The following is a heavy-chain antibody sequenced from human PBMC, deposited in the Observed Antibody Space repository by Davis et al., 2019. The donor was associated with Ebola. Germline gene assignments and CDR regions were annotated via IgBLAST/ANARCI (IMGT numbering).Heavy chain of an antibody. D-gene: IGHD4-17*01. CDR3: ARDRWNGDYLFDY. J-gene: IGHJ4*02. CDR2: ISSSSSYI. CDR1: GFTFSSYS. V-gene: IGHV3-21*01. Sequence: AGSLRLSCAASGFTFSSYSMNWVRQAPGKGLEWVSSISSSSSYIYYADSVKGRFTISRDNAKNSLYLQMNSLRAEDTAVYYCARDRWNGDYLFDYWGQGTLVTVSS.